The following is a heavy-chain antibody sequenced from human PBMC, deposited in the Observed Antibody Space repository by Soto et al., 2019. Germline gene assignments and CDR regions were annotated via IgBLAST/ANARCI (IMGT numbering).Heavy chain of an antibody. CDR2: ISSSSSYT. CDR3: AREYYYGSGSYLAGY. CDR1: GFTFSDYY. Sequence: GGSLRLSCAASGFTFSDYYMSWIRQAPGKGLEWVSYISSSSSYTNYADSVKGRFTISRDNAKNSLYLQMNSLRAEDTAVYYCAREYYYGSGSYLAGYWGQGTLVTVSS. V-gene: IGHV3-11*06. J-gene: IGHJ4*02. D-gene: IGHD3-10*01.